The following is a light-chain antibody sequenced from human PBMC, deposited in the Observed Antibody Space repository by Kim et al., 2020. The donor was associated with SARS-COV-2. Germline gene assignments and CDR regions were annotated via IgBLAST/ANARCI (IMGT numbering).Light chain of an antibody. Sequence: ETVLTQSPGTLSLSPGERATLSCRASQNVFSSSLAWYQEKPGQAPRLFIYGASSRAPGIPDRFSGSGSGTDFTLTISRLEPEDFAVYYCQQYGNSPNTFGQGTKLEI. CDR3: QQYGNSPNT. CDR1: QNVFSSS. J-gene: IGKJ2*01. V-gene: IGKV3-20*01. CDR2: GAS.